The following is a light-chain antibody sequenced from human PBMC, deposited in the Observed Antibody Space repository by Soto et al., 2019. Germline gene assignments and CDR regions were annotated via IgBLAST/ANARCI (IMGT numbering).Light chain of an antibody. CDR1: SIDVSHYNY. CDR2: EDG. J-gene: IGLJ1*01. Sequence: QSALTQPPSASGSPGQSVTISCTGTSIDVSHYNYVSWYQQHPGKAPKLMIYEDGKRPSGVPYRFSGSKSGNTASLTVSGLQAEDEADYYCSAYAGGKRVFGTGTKLTVL. V-gene: IGLV2-8*01. CDR3: SAYAGGKRV.